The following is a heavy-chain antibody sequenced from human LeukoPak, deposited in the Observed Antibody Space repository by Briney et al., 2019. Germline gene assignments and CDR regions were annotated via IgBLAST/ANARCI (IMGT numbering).Heavy chain of an antibody. Sequence: SETLSPTRTVSGGSISGSSYHWGWIRQSPGKGLEWIGSINYSGTTYYNPSLKSRVTISVDTSKNQFSLKVSSVTAADTAVYYCATTYSYTSGGYDYWGQGTLVTVSS. CDR3: ATTYSYTSGGYDY. D-gene: IGHD5-18*01. CDR2: INYSGTT. CDR1: GGSISGSSYH. V-gene: IGHV4-39*01. J-gene: IGHJ4*02.